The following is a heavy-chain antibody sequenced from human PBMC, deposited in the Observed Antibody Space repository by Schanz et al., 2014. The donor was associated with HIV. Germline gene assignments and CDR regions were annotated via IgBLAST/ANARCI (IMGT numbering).Heavy chain of an antibody. V-gene: IGHV4-31*03. CDR3: ARGEGYYYDSSGFPLASGMDV. Sequence: QVQLQESGPGLVKPSQTLSLTCTVSGGSISSGGYYWSWIRQHPGKGLEWIGYIYYSGSTYYNPSIKSRVTMSVDPSENHFSLKLSSATVADTAVYYCARGEGYYYDSSGFPLASGMDVWGQGTTVTVSS. CDR1: GGSISSGGYY. J-gene: IGHJ6*02. D-gene: IGHD3-22*01. CDR2: IYYSGST.